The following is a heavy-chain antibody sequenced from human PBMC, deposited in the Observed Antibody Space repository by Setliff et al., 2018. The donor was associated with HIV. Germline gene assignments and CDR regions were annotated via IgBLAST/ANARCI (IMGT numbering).Heavy chain of an antibody. CDR1: GFSLSTSGVC. CDR2: IYWDDDK. Sequence: SGPTLVNPTQTLTLTCTFSGFSLSTSGVCVGWIRQPPGKALEWLALIYWDDDKRYSPSLKSRLTITKDTSKNQVVLTMTNMDPVDTATYYCAHILQDPPSHFYYYFYMDVWGKGSTVTVSS. J-gene: IGHJ6*03. V-gene: IGHV2-5*02. D-gene: IGHD3-3*02. CDR3: AHILQDPPSHFYYYFYMDV.